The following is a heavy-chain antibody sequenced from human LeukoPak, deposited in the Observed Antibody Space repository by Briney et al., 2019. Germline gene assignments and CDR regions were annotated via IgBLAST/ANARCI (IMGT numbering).Heavy chain of an antibody. CDR3: ARGRYCSADICSGGDAFDI. CDR2: IYTRGST. J-gene: IGHJ3*02. CDR1: GASISSHY. V-gene: IGHV4-4*07. Sequence: SETLSLTCSVSGASISSHYWSWIRQPAGKGLEWIGRIYTRGSTNYNPSLKSRVTMSVDTSKNQFSLKLSSVTAADTAVYYCARGRYCSADICSGGDAFDIWGQGTMVSVSS. D-gene: IGHD2-15*01.